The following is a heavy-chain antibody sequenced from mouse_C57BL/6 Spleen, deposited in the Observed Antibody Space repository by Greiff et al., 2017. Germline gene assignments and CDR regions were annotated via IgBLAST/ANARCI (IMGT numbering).Heavy chain of an antibody. CDR3: ARRGYGPYYCSMDY. D-gene: IGHD1-1*01. CDR1: GYTFTSYW. CDR2: IYPGSGST. V-gene: IGHV1-55*01. J-gene: IGHJ4*01. Sequence: QVQLQQPGAELVKPGASVTMSCKASGYTFTSYWITWVKQRPGQGLEWIGDIYPGSGSTNYNEKFKSKATLAVDTSSSPAYMQLSSLTSEDSAVYYRARRGYGPYYCSMDYWGQGTSVTVSS.